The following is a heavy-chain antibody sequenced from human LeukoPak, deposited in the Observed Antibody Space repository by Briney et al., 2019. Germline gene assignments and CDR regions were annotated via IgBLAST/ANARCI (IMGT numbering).Heavy chain of an antibody. J-gene: IGHJ4*02. CDR2: IYTSGST. D-gene: IGHD6-6*01. CDR1: GASITSFH. V-gene: IGHV4-4*07. CDR3: ARKDGDY. Sequence: PSETLSLTCAVSGASITSFHRTWFRKPAGRGLEWIGLIYTSGSTLYNPSLQSRVAMSVDVTKNQLSLKLSYVTAADAATYYCARKDGDYWGQGTLVTVSS.